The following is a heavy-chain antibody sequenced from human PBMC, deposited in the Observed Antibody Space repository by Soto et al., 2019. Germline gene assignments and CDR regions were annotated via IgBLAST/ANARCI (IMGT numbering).Heavy chain of an antibody. CDR2: IDPSGGKT. V-gene: IGHV1-46*01. J-gene: IGHJ5*02. D-gene: IGHD3-10*01. CDR1: GYTFTRDH. CDR3: GRVMRSLLSITALDT. Sequence: RASVKVSCKASGYTFTRDHIHWVRQAPGQGLEWMGMIDPSGGKTNYAQKFQGRVTMTRDTSTSTVYMALSSLRSEDTAIYFCGRVMRSLLSITALDTWGQGTLVTVSS.